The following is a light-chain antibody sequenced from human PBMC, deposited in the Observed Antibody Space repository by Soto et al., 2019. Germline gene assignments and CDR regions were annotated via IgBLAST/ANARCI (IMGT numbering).Light chain of an antibody. Sequence: QSVLTQPASVSASPGQSITISCTGTSSNVGTYDLVSWYQHHPDKAPKLIIYEGTKRPSGISSRFSGSKSGNTASLTISGLQAEDDADYCCCSFAVGAALVFGGGTKLTVL. J-gene: IGLJ2*01. CDR2: EGT. CDR3: CSFAVGAALV. CDR1: SSNVGTYDL. V-gene: IGLV2-23*01.